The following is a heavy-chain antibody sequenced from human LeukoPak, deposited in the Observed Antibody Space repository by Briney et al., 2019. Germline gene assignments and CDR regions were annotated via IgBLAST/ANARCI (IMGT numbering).Heavy chain of an antibody. D-gene: IGHD3-22*01. CDR2: IWNDGSNK. CDR1: GFTSSSYA. CDR3: AKDYRGYYDSSAWYY. J-gene: IGHJ4*02. V-gene: IGHV3-30*02. Sequence: PVGSLRLSSAASGFTSSSYATHRVRQAPRKGLEWVAFIWNDGSNKDYTDSVKGRFTIYRDNAKNRLNLQMNSLRAEDTAVYYCAKDYRGYYDSSAWYYWGQGTLVTVSS.